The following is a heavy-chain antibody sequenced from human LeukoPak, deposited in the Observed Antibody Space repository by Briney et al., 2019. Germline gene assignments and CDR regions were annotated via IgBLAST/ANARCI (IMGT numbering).Heavy chain of an antibody. CDR1: GFNFNNYG. J-gene: IGHJ4*02. CDR3: ARPSGSVTIFGVVDYFDY. Sequence: GGSLRLSCVVSGFNFNNYGMHWVRQAPGKGLDWVASIAYDGSNENYAESVKGRFTISRDNSKNTLYLQLSSLTAEDTAMYYCARPSGSVTIFGVVDYFDYWGQGSLVTVSS. CDR2: IAYDGSNE. D-gene: IGHD3-3*01. V-gene: IGHV3-30*04.